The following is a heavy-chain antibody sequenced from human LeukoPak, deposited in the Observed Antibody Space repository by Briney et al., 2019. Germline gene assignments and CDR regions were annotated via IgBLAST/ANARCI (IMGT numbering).Heavy chain of an antibody. CDR2: INPNSGGT. CDR3: ARVPPRGRDYGGKLYYFDY. Sequence: ASVKVSCEASGYTFTGYYMHWVRQAPGQGLEWMGWINPNSGGTNYAQKFQGRVTMTRDTSISTAYMELSRLRSDDTAVYYCARVPPRGRDYGGKLYYFDYWGQGTLVTVSS. V-gene: IGHV1-2*02. D-gene: IGHD4-23*01. J-gene: IGHJ4*02. CDR1: GYTFTGYY.